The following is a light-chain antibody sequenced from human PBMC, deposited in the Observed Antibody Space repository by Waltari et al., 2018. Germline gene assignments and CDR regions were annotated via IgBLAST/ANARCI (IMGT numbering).Light chain of an antibody. V-gene: IGLV8-61*01. CDR1: SGSVSTTYY. J-gene: IGLJ3*02. Sequence: QTVVTQEPSFSVSPGGTVTLTCGLSSGSVSTTYYPSWYQQTPGQAPRTLIYSTNTRYAGVPERFSGSILGNKAALTITGAQADDESDYYCVLYMRRGFSVFGGGTKLTVL. CDR3: VLYMRRGFSV. CDR2: STN.